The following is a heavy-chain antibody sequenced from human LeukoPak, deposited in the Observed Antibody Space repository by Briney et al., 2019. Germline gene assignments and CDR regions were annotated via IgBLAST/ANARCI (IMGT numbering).Heavy chain of an antibody. CDR1: GYTFTSYY. CDR2: INPSGGST. V-gene: IGHV1-46*01. J-gene: IGHJ4*02. Sequence: ASVKVSCKASGYTFTSYYMHWVRQAPGQGLEWMGIINPSGGSTSYAQKFQGRVTMTRDTSTSTVYMELSSLRSEDTAVYYCARDKSVRGTLGVFDYWGQGTLVTVSS. CDR3: ARDKSVRGTLGVFDY. D-gene: IGHD3-10*01.